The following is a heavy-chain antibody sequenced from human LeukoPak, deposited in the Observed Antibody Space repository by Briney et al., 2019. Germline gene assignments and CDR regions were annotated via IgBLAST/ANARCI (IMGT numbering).Heavy chain of an antibody. CDR1: GFTFSSYS. Sequence: GGSLRLSCAASGFTFSSYSMNWVRQAPGKGLEWVSSISSSSSYIYYADSVKGRFTISRDNAKNSLYLQMNSLRAEDTAVYYCARDLSGYSYGYDYWGQGALVTVSS. CDR2: ISSSSSYI. J-gene: IGHJ4*02. D-gene: IGHD5-18*01. V-gene: IGHV3-21*01. CDR3: ARDLSGYSYGYDY.